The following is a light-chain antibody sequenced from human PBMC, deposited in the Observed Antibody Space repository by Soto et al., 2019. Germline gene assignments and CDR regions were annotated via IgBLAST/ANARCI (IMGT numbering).Light chain of an antibody. Sequence: DIQMTQSPSSLSASLGDRVTITCRTSQNIYNSLNWYQQNAGRAPAVLIYGASNLQGGVPLRLIGGGSGTDVTLTISGLQPEDASTYYCQESRSALWGTCGQGTKVEVK. CDR1: QNIYNS. V-gene: IGKV1-39*01. CDR2: GAS. CDR3: QESRSALWGT. J-gene: IGKJ1*01.